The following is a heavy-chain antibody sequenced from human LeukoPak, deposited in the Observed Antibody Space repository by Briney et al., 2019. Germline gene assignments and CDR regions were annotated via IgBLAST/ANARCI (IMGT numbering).Heavy chain of an antibody. V-gene: IGHV3-23*01. D-gene: IGHD2-15*01. J-gene: IGHJ4*02. CDR1: GFTFSSHL. CDR2: ISDDSSFT. Sequence: GGSLRLSCAASGFTFSSHLMHWVRQAPGKGLECISTISDDSSFTYYADSVKGRSAISRDDSKNTLYLQMNNLKVEDTAVYYCAKGRCSGVGCDSFHSWGQGALVTVSS. CDR3: AKGRCSGVGCDSFHS.